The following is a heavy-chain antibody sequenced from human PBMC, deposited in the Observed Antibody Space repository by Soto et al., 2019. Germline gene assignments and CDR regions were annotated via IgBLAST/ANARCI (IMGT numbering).Heavy chain of an antibody. CDR3: AKRACSTASCSYFDY. D-gene: IGHD2-2*01. V-gene: IGHV3-23*01. CDR1: VFTFLTYD. CDR2: ISGTDGST. J-gene: IGHJ4*02. Sequence: GWSLSLSCASSVFTFLTYDMSWVRQAPGKGLEWVSGISGTDGSTSYIDSVKGRFTISRDDSENTLYLQMNSLRAEDTAVYYCAKRACSTASCSYFDYWGQGTLVTVSS.